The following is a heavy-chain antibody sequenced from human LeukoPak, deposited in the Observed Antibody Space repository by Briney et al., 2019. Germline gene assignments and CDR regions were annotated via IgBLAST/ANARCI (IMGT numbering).Heavy chain of an antibody. V-gene: IGHV3-9*03. J-gene: IGHJ4*02. D-gene: IGHD3-10*01. CDR1: GFTFDDYA. Sequence: GRSLRLSCAASGFTFDDYAMHWVRQAPGKGLEWVSGISWNSGSIGYADSVTGRFTISRDNAKNSLYLQMNSLRAEDMALYYCAKVDYDGSYFDYWGQGTLVTVSS. CDR2: ISWNSGSI. CDR3: AKVDYDGSYFDY.